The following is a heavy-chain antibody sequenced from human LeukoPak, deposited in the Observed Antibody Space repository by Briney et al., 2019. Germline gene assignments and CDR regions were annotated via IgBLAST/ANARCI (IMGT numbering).Heavy chain of an antibody. J-gene: IGHJ4*02. CDR2: IYYSGST. CDR3: ARVDYSNPSY. CDR1: RGSISGYY. D-gene: IGHD4-11*01. Sequence: PSETLPLTCTVSRGSISGYYWSWIRQPPGKGLEWIGYIYYSGSTNYNPSLKSRVTISIDTSKKQFSLKLSSVTAADTAVYYCARVDYSNPSYWGQGTLVTVSS. V-gene: IGHV4-59*01.